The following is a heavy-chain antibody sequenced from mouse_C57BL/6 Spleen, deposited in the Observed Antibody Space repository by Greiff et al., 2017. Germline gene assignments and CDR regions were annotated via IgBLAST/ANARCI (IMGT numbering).Heavy chain of an antibody. CDR2: IYPGSGST. J-gene: IGHJ2*01. V-gene: IGHV1-55*01. CDR3: GTKGITTVVPFDY. Sequence: VQLQQPGAELVKPGASVKMSCKASGYTFTSYWITWVKQRPGQGLEWIGDIYPGSGSTNYNEKFKSKATLTVDTSSSTAYMQLSSLTSEDSAVYYCGTKGITTVVPFDYWGQGTTLTVSS. CDR1: GYTFTSYW. D-gene: IGHD1-1*01.